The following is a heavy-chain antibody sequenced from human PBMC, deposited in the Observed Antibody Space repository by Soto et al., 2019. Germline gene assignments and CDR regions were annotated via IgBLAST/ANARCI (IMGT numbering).Heavy chain of an antibody. CDR1: GGTFSSYA. CDR3: ARYPNLSNIGYCSGGSCYSPGAFAI. CDR2: IIPIFGTA. V-gene: IGHV1-69*01. J-gene: IGHJ3*02. Sequence: QVQLVQSGAEVKKPGSSVKVSCKASGGTFSSYAISWVRQAPGQGLEWMGGIIPIFGTANYAQKFQGRVTITADESTSTAYMELSSLRSEDTAVYYCARYPNLSNIGYCSGGSCYSPGAFAIWGQGTMVTVSS. D-gene: IGHD2-15*01.